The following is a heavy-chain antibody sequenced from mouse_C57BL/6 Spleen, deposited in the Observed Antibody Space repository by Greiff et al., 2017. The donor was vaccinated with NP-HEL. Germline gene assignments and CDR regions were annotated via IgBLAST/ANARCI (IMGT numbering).Heavy chain of an antibody. Sequence: QVQLQQSGAELVKPGASVKLSCKASGYTFTSYWMHWVKQRPGQGLEWIGMIHPNSGSTNYNEKFKSKATLTVDKSSSTAYMQLSSLTSEDSAVYYCAHYDYDGYAMDYWGQGTSVTVSS. CDR3: AHYDYDGYAMDY. V-gene: IGHV1-64*01. J-gene: IGHJ4*01. D-gene: IGHD2-4*01. CDR1: GYTFTSYW. CDR2: IHPNSGST.